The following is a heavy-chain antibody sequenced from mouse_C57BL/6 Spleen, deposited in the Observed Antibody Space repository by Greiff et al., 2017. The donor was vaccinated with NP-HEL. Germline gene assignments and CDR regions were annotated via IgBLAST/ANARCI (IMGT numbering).Heavy chain of an antibody. CDR1: GFTFSSYA. V-gene: IGHV5-9-1*02. CDR3: TRGGTGFWFAY. Sequence: EVQGVESGEGLVKPGGSLKLSCAASGFTFSSYAMSWVRQTPEKRLEWVAYISSGGDYIYYADTVKGRFTISRDNARNTLYLQMSSLKSEDTAMYYCTRGGTGFWFAYWGQGTLVTVSA. CDR2: ISSGGDYI. J-gene: IGHJ3*01. D-gene: IGHD2-14*01.